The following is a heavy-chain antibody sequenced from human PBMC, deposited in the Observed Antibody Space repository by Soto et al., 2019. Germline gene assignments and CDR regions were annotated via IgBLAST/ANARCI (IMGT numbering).Heavy chain of an antibody. CDR3: ARGATKPLYYYGMDV. CDR1: GGTFSSYA. D-gene: IGHD1-26*01. Sequence: SVKVSCKASGGTFSSYAISWVRQAPGQGLEWMGGIIPIFGTANYAKKFQGRVTITADESTSTAYMELSSLRSEDTAVYYCARGATKPLYYYGMDVWGQGTTVTVPS. V-gene: IGHV1-69*13. CDR2: IIPIFGTA. J-gene: IGHJ6*02.